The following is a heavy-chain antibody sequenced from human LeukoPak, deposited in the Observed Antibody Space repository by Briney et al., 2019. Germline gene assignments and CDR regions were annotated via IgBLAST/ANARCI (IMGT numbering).Heavy chain of an antibody. V-gene: IGHV1-18*01. D-gene: IGHD3-22*01. CDR3: ATASRTMIVLGY. CDR1: GYTFTSYG. J-gene: IGHJ4*02. Sequence: ASVKVSCKASGYTFTSYGISWVRQAPGQGLEWMGWISAYNGNTNYAQKLQGRVTMTTDTSTSTAYMELRSLRSEDTAVYYCATASRTMIVLGYWGQGTLVTVSS. CDR2: ISAYNGNT.